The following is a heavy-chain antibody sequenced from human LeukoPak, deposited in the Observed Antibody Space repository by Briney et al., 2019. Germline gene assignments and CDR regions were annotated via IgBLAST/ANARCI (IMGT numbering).Heavy chain of an antibody. CDR2: MYYSGST. J-gene: IGHJ6*02. Sequence: SFGDYAMSWVRQPPGKGLEWIGYMYYSGSTYCNPSLKSRVTISEDTSKNQISLKLTSVTAADTAVYYCARDKWVKAGNTWQHYGMDVWGQGTTVTVSS. V-gene: IGHV4-30-4*08. D-gene: IGHD1-26*01. CDR3: ARDKWVKAGNTWQHYGMDV. CDR1: SFGDYA.